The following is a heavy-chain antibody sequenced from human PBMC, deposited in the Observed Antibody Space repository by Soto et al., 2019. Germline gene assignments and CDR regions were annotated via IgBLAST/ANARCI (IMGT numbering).Heavy chain of an antibody. J-gene: IGHJ5*02. CDR3: ARAYYDFWSGYGYKWFDP. Sequence: ASVKVSCKASGYTFTSYGISWVRQAPGQGLEWMGWISAYNGNTNYAQKLQGRVTMTTDTSTSTAYMELRSLRSDDTAVYYCARAYYDFWSGYGYKWFDPWGQGTLVTVSS. CDR1: GYTFTSYG. D-gene: IGHD3-3*01. CDR2: ISAYNGNT. V-gene: IGHV1-18*01.